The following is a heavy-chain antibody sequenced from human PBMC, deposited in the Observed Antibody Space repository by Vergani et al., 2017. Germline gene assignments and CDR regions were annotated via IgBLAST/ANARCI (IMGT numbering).Heavy chain of an antibody. D-gene: IGHD4-17*01. CDR2: IKSKTDGGTT. CDR3: TTVGDDYGDDAFDI. CDR1: GFTFSNAW. Sequence: VQLVESGGGVVQPGRSLRLSCAASGFTFSNAWMSWVRQAPGKGLEWVGRIKSKTDGGTTDYAAPVKGRFTISRDDSKNTLYLQMNSLKTEDTAVYYCTTVGDDYGDDAFDIWGQGTMVTVSS. J-gene: IGHJ3*02. V-gene: IGHV3-15*01.